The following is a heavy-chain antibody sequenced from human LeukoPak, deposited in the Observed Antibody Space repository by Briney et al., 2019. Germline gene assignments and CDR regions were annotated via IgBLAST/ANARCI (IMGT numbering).Heavy chain of an antibody. Sequence: GGSLRLSCAASGFTFSSYGMHWVRQAPGKGLEWVAFIRYDGSNKYYADSVKGRFTISRDNSKNTLYLQMNSLRAEDTAVYYCANILPAAIDYYYYYMDVWGKGTTVTVSS. J-gene: IGHJ6*03. V-gene: IGHV3-30*02. CDR1: GFTFSSYG. CDR2: IRYDGSNK. CDR3: ANILPAAIDYYYYYMDV. D-gene: IGHD2-2*01.